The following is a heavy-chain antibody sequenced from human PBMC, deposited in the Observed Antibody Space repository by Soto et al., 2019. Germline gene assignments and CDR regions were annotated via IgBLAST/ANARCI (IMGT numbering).Heavy chain of an antibody. J-gene: IGHJ5*02. CDR2: IIPIFGTA. CDR1: GGTFSSYA. CDR3: ARDQITMVRGVINFHLGFDP. V-gene: IGHV1-69*13. Sequence: ASVKVSCKASGGTFSSYAISWVRQAPGQGLEWMGGIIPIFGTANYAQKFQGRVTITADESTSTAYMELSSLRSEDTAVYYCARDQITMVRGVINFHLGFDPWGQGTLVTVSS. D-gene: IGHD3-10*01.